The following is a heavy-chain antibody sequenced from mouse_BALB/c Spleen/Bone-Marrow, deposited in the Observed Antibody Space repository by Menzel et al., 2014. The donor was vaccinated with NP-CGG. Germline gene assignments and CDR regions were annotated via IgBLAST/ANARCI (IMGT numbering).Heavy chain of an antibody. D-gene: IGHD1-1*01. CDR2: ICSGGST. V-gene: IGHV2-2*02. CDR3: ARNYYGSSYWYFDV. CDR1: GFSLTSYG. Sequence: VQLQESGPGLVQPSQSLSITCTVSGFSLTSYGVHWVRQSPGKGLEWLGVICSGGSTDYNAAFISRLSISKDNSKSQVFFKMNSLQANDTAIYYCARNYYGSSYWYFDVWGAGTTVTVSS. J-gene: IGHJ1*01.